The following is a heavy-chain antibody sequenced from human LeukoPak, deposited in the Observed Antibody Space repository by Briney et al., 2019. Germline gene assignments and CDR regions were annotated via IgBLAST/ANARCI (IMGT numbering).Heavy chain of an antibody. V-gene: IGHV1-46*01. D-gene: IGHD6-13*01. CDR1: GYTFTSYY. CDR2: INPIGGST. CDR3: ARDVYKAGAGPDDAFGF. Sequence: ASVKVSCKASGYTFTSYYMHWVRQAPGQGLEWMGIINPIGGSTSYAQKFQGRVTMTIDMSTSIVYMELSSLRLEDTAVYYCARDVYKAGAGPDDAFGFWGQGTMVTVSS. J-gene: IGHJ3*01.